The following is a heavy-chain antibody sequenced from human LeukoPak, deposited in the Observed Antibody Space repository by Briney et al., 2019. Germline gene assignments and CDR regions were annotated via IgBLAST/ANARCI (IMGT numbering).Heavy chain of an antibody. V-gene: IGHV4-59*01. CDR3: ARWHNWNWTLDY. CDR1: GGSISSYY. CDR2: IYYSGST. D-gene: IGHD1-7*01. J-gene: IGHJ4*02. Sequence: PSETLSLTCTVSGGSISSYYWSWIRQPPGKGLEWIGYIYYSGSTNYNPSLKSRVTISVDTSKNQFSLKLSSVTAADTAVHYCARWHNWNWTLDYWGQGTLVTVSS.